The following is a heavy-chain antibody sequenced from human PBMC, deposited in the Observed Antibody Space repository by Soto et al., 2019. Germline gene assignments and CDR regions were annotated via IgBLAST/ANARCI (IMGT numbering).Heavy chain of an antibody. Sequence: PSDTLSLTCTVYGHSINRGTSYWSLTRQHPGKGLEWIGYIYDSGSTYYNPSLKSRLTISVDTSQNQFSLQLTSVTAADTAVYYCARAGYTSTWYQGSFDIWGQGTMVTVSS. CDR1: GHSINRGTSY. D-gene: IGHD6-13*01. V-gene: IGHV4-31*03. CDR3: ARAGYTSTWYQGSFDI. CDR2: IYDSGST. J-gene: IGHJ3*02.